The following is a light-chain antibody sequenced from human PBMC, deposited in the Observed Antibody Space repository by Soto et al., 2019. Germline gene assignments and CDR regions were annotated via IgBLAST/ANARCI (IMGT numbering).Light chain of an antibody. CDR3: QSYDRSLSGWV. V-gene: IGLV1-40*01. J-gene: IGLJ3*02. Sequence: QSVLTQPPSVSGAPGQRVTISCTGSSSNIGAGYDVHWYQQLPGTAPKLLIYGNSNRPSGVPDRFSGSKSGTSASLAITGRQDEEEAAYYCQSYDRSLSGWVFGGGTKLTVL. CDR2: GNS. CDR1: SSNIGAGYD.